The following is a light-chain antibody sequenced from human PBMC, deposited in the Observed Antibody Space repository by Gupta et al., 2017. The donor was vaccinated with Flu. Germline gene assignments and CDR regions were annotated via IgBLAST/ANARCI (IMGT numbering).Light chain of an antibody. CDR2: SAC. V-gene: IGKV1-39*01. CDR1: QSISTY. Sequence: PSSLSASVGDRVTVTCRASQSISTYLNWYQQQPGKAPKLLIYSACKSPSGLPSRFSGIASATDFTLTISMLQPEDFATYYCQRTDSFPQTFGQGTRLEVK. CDR3: QRTDSFPQT. J-gene: IGKJ1*01.